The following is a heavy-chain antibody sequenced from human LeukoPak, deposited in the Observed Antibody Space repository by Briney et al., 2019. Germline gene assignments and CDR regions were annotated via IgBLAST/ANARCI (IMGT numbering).Heavy chain of an antibody. J-gene: IGHJ6*02. CDR3: ASQLGLYYYGMDV. Sequence: GGSLRLSCAASGFTFSSYSMSWIRQAPGKGLEWVSYISSSGSTIYYADSVKGRFTISRDNAKNSLYLQMNSLRAEDTAVYYCASQLGLYYYGMDVWGQGTTVTVSS. V-gene: IGHV3-48*04. CDR1: GFTFSSYS. D-gene: IGHD1-1*01. CDR2: ISSSGSTI.